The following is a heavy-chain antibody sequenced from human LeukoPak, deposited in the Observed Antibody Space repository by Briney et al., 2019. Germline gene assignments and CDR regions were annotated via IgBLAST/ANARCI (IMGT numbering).Heavy chain of an antibody. V-gene: IGHV3-7*01. CDR2: IKEDGSVK. D-gene: IGHD4-11*01. J-gene: IGHJ4*02. CDR3: ARDHDYQSFDY. Sequence: GGSLRLSCVASGFTFSNYWMSWLRQAPGKGLEWMANIKEDGSVKYYVDSLEGRFTISRDNAKNSLYLQMNSLRAEDTAVYYCARDHDYQSFDYWGQGTLVTASS. CDR1: GFTFSNYW.